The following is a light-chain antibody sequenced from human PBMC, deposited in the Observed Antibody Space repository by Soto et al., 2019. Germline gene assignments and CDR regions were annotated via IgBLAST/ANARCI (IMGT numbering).Light chain of an antibody. CDR2: STN. Sequence: QSVLTQPPSASGTPGQRVTISCSGSSSNFGNNTVIWYQHFPETAPRLLIYSTNQRPSGVPDRFSGSKSATSASLAISGLQSEDEADYYCAAWDASLNGSVFGGGTKLTVL. V-gene: IGLV1-44*01. CDR1: SSNFGNNT. J-gene: IGLJ3*02. CDR3: AAWDASLNGSV.